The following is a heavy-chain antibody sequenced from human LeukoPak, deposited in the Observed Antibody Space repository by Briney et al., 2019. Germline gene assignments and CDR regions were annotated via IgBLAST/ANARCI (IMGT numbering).Heavy chain of an antibody. CDR1: GGTFSSYA. V-gene: IGHV1-69*04. D-gene: IGHD3-22*01. Sequence: ASVKVSCKASGGTFSSYAISWVRQAPGQGLEWMGRIIPILGIANYAQKFQGRVTMTTDTSTSTAYMELRSLRSDDTAVYYCARVGLWRYYDSSGYPRRLDYWGQGTLVTVSS. J-gene: IGHJ4*02. CDR2: IIPILGIA. CDR3: ARVGLWRYYDSSGYPRRLDY.